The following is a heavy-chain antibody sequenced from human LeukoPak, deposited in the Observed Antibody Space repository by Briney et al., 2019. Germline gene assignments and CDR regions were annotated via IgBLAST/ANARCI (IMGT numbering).Heavy chain of an antibody. Sequence: SETLSLTCTVSGGSISSGDYYWGWIRQSPGKGLEWIGYMHYIGTTFYNPSLNNRGTISVDTSKNQFSLKLSSMTAADTAVYYCARARVEGGDYEPFDYWGQGTLVTVSS. V-gene: IGHV4-30-4*08. J-gene: IGHJ4*02. CDR3: ARARVEGGDYEPFDY. D-gene: IGHD4-17*01. CDR2: MHYIGTT. CDR1: GGSISSGDYY.